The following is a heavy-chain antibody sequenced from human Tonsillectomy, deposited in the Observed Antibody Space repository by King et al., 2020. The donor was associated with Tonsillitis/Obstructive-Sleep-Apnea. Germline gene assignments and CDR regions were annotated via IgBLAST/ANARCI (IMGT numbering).Heavy chain of an antibody. CDR2: IYYSGST. CDR1: GASISSYY. V-gene: IGHV4-59*08. CDR3: ARRSHYYDSSGYYPTAFDI. D-gene: IGHD3-22*01. J-gene: IGHJ3*02. Sequence: VQLQESGPGLVKPSETLSLTCTVSGASISSYYWSWIRQPPGKGLERIGYIYYSGSTNYNPSLKSRVTISVDTSNNQFSLKLSSVTAADTAVYYCARRSHYYDSSGYYPTAFDIWGQGTMVTVSS.